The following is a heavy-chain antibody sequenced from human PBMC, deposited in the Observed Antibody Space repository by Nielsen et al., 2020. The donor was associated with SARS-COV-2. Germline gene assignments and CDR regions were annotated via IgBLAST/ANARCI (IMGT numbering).Heavy chain of an antibody. D-gene: IGHD5-18*01. CDR3: AKGVHVDTAMVRYYYYGMDV. Sequence: GESLKISCAASGFTFSSYGMHWVRQAPGKGLEWVAVISYDGSNKYYADSVKGRFTISRDNSKNTLYLQMNSLRAEDTAVYYCAKGVHVDTAMVRYYYYGMDVWGQGTTVTVSS. CDR2: ISYDGSNK. J-gene: IGHJ6*02. CDR1: GFTFSSYG. V-gene: IGHV3-30*18.